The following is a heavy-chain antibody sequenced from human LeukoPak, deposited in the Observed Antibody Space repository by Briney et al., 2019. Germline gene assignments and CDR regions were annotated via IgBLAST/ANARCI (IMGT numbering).Heavy chain of an antibody. J-gene: IGHJ6*02. CDR1: GGTFSSYA. CDR2: IIPIFGTA. Sequence: ASVNVSFKASGGTFSSYAISWVRQAPGQGLEWMGGIIPIFGTANYAQKFQGRVTITADESTSTAYMELSSLRSEDTAVYYCARDQVVLRYSCMDVWVQGTTVTVSS. D-gene: IGHD3-9*01. V-gene: IGHV1-69*13. CDR3: ARDQVVLRYSCMDV.